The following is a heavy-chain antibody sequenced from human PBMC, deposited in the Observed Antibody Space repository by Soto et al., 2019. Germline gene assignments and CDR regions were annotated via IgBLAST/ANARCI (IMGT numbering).Heavy chain of an antibody. CDR3: ARDPSTINKLIGVWFDP. CDR1: GDTFGRFT. J-gene: IGHJ5*02. D-gene: IGHD4-4*01. V-gene: IGHV1-69*13. CDR2: IKPISDIT. Sequence: SVKVSCKASGDTFGRFTINWVRQAPGQGLEWMGGIKPISDITSYAQRFQGRVTFTADASTSTVYLELSSLRSEDTAMYYCARDPSTINKLIGVWFDPWGQGTLVTVYS.